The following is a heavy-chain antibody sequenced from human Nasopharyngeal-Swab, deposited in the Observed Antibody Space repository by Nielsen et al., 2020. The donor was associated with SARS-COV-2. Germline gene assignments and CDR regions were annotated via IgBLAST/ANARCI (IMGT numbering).Heavy chain of an antibody. J-gene: IGHJ6*03. CDR1: GYNFTTYW. Sequence: GESLKISCKGSGYNFTTYWIGWVRQMPGKGLEWMGIIYPGDSDTRYSPSFQGQVTISADKSISTAYLQWSSLKASDTAMYYCAKRGYGGSGSYYFYYYIDVWGKGTTVTVSS. CDR2: IYPGDSDT. CDR3: AKRGYGGSGSYYFYYYIDV. D-gene: IGHD4-23*01. V-gene: IGHV5-51*01.